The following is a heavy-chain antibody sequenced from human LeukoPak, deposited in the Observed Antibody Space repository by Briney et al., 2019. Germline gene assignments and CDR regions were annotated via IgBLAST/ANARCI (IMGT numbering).Heavy chain of an antibody. V-gene: IGHV4-59*08. J-gene: IGHJ4*02. CDR1: GGSISSYY. D-gene: IGHD3-22*01. CDR3: ASIDDSSGYYGD. Sequence: SETLSLTCTVPGGSISSYYWSWIRQPPGKGLEWIGYIYYSGSTNYNPSLKSRVTISVDTSKNQFSLKLSSVTAADTAVYYCASIDDSSGYYGDWGQGTLVTVSS. CDR2: IYYSGST.